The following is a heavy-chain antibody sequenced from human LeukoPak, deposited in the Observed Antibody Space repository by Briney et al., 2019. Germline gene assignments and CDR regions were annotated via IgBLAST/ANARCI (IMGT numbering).Heavy chain of an antibody. V-gene: IGHV4-4*07. Sequence: SETLSLTCTVSGGSISSYYWSWVRQPAGKGLEWIGRIYSTGSTDYNPSLKSGVSMSVDTSNNQFSLKLSSVTAADTAVYYCAREHYDFWSGLDAFDVWGQGTMVTVSS. CDR1: GGSISSYY. J-gene: IGHJ3*01. CDR2: IYSTGST. CDR3: AREHYDFWSGLDAFDV. D-gene: IGHD3-3*01.